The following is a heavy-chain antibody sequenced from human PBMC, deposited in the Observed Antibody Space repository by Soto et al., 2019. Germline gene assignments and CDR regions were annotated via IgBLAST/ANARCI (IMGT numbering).Heavy chain of an antibody. V-gene: IGHV3-7*01. CDR3: ARKPGAQYYYYGMDV. D-gene: IGHD3-10*01. CDR2: IKQDGSEK. Sequence: PGGSLRLSCVASGFTFSSYWMSWVRQAPGKGLEWVANIKQDGSEKYYVDSVKGRFTISRDNAKNSLYLQMNSLRAEDTAVYYCARKPGAQYYYYGMDVWGQGTTVTVSS. J-gene: IGHJ6*02. CDR1: GFTFSSYW.